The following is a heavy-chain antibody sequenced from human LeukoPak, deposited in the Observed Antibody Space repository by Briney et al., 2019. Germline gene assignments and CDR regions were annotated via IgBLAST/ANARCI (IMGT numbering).Heavy chain of an antibody. D-gene: IGHD3-10*01. CDR1: GYTFTGYY. Sequence: GASVKVSCKASGYTFTGYYMHWVRQAPGQGLEWMGWINPNSGDTNYAQKFQGRVTMTRDTSISTAYIELSRLRSDDTAVYYCARDLRFGELLNGMDVWGQGTTVTVSS. J-gene: IGHJ6*02. CDR2: INPNSGDT. V-gene: IGHV1-2*02. CDR3: ARDLRFGELLNGMDV.